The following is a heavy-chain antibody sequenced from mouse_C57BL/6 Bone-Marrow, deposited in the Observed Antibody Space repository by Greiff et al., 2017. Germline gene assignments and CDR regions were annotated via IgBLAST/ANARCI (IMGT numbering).Heavy chain of an antibody. CDR1: GYSFTGYY. Sequence: EVQLQESGPELVQPGASVKISCKASGYSFTGYYMHWVKQSSEKSLEWIGEINPSTGGTSYHQKFKGKATLTVDKSYSTAYMQLKSLTSEDSAIYYSARDRLYDGCCVCHYARDYWGQGTSVTVSS. CDR2: INPSTGGT. CDR3: ARDRLYDGCCVCHYARDY. J-gene: IGHJ4*01. V-gene: IGHV1-43*01. D-gene: IGHD2-3*01.